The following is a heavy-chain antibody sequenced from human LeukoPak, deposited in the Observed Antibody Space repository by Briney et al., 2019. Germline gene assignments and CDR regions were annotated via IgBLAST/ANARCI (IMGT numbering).Heavy chain of an antibody. D-gene: IGHD3-10*01. CDR3: ARAGRGLGYYFDY. CDR1: GYTFTGYY. V-gene: IGHV1-2*06. J-gene: IGHJ4*02. Sequence: ASVKVSCKASGYTFTGYYMHWVRQAPGQGLEWMGRIIPNSGGTNYAQKFQGRVTMTRDTSISTAYMELSRLRSDDTAVYYCARAGRGLGYYFDYWGQGALVTVSS. CDR2: IIPNSGGT.